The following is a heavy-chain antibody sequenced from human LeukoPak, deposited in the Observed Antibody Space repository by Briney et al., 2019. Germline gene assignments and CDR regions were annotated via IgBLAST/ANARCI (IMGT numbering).Heavy chain of an antibody. CDR2: IGTAGDT. CDR3: ARGDIAVGGVDY. Sequence: GGSLRLSCAASGFTFSSYDMHWVRQATGKGLEWVSAIGTAGDTYYLGSVKGRFTISRVNARNSLYLQMNSLRAGDTAVYYCARGDIAVGGVDYWGREPWSPSPQ. D-gene: IGHD6-19*01. V-gene: IGHV3-13*01. CDR1: GFTFSSYD. J-gene: IGHJ4*02.